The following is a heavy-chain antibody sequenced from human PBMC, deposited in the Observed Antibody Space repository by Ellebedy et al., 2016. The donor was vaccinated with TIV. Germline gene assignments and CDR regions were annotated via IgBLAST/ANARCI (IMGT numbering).Heavy chain of an antibody. Sequence: GESLKISCAASGFTFSSYGMHWVRQAPGKGLEWVAVIWYDGSNKYYADSVKGRFTISRDNSKNTLYLQMNSLRAEDTAVYYCAKETVAGTDNWFDPWGQGTLVTVSS. CDR1: GFTFSSYG. CDR3: AKETVAGTDNWFDP. V-gene: IGHV3-33*06. J-gene: IGHJ5*02. D-gene: IGHD6-19*01. CDR2: IWYDGSNK.